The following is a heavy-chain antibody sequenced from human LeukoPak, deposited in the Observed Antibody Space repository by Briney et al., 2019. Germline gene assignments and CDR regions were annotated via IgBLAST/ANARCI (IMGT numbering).Heavy chain of an antibody. CDR3: AREGCSGTGCYGVDAFDI. J-gene: IGHJ3*02. D-gene: IGHD2-15*01. Sequence: GGSLRLSCAASGFTFNSYGMHWVRQAPGKGLEWVAVIWYDGSKKFYADSGKGRFTISRDKSKNTLYLQMNSLRVEDTAVYYCAREGCSGTGCYGVDAFDIWGQGTKVTVSS. CDR2: IWYDGSKK. V-gene: IGHV3-33*01. CDR1: GFTFNSYG.